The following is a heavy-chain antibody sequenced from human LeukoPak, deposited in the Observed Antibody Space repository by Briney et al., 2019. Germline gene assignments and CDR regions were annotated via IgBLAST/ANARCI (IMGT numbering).Heavy chain of an antibody. CDR2: ISSSSSYI. Sequence: PGGSLRLSCAASGFTFSTYAMSWVRQAPGKGLEWVSSISSSSSYIYYADSVKGRFTISRDNARNSLYLQMNSLRAEDTAVYYCARDPEQHQLDYWGQGTLVTVSS. D-gene: IGHD6-13*01. CDR1: GFTFSTYA. J-gene: IGHJ4*02. CDR3: ARDPEQHQLDY. V-gene: IGHV3-21*01.